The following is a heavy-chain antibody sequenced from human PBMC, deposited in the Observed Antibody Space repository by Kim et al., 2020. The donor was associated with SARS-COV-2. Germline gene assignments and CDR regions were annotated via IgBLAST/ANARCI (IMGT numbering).Heavy chain of an antibody. V-gene: IGHV4-30-4*01. Sequence: SETLSLTCTVSGGSISSGDYYWSWIRQPPGKGLEWIGYIYYSGSTYYNPSLKSRVTISVDTSKNQFSLKLSSVTAADTAVYYCARGGYSNYPYYYGMDVWGQGTTVTVSS. CDR3: ARGGYSNYPYYYGMDV. CDR2: IYYSGST. J-gene: IGHJ6*02. CDR1: GGSISSGDYY. D-gene: IGHD4-4*01.